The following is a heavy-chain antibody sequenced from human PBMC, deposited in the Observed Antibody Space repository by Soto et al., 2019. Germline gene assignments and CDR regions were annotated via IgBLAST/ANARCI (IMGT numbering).Heavy chain of an antibody. CDR2: FIPILGTT. Sequence: QVHLVQSGAEVRKPGSSVKVSCKASGGTFRNHGINWVRQAPGQGLEWVGAFIPILGTTNYAPKFQGRVTITADESTSTAYMQLSSLRSEDSAIYFCARALLRLGELSFGSFDYWGQGTLATVSS. CDR3: ARALLRLGELSFGSFDY. V-gene: IGHV1-69*01. D-gene: IGHD3-16*01. CDR1: GGTFRNHG. J-gene: IGHJ4*02.